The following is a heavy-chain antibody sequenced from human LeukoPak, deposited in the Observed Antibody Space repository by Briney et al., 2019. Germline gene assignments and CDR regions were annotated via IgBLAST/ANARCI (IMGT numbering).Heavy chain of an antibody. D-gene: IGHD2-8*01. Sequence: GGSLRLSCAASGFTVNSNYMSWVRQAPGKGLEWVSVIYSGGSTYYADSVKGRFTISRDNSKNTLYLQMNNLRAEDTAVYYCEKRTSYYYYMDVWGKGTTVTVSS. V-gene: IGHV3-53*05. CDR2: IYSGGST. J-gene: IGHJ6*03. CDR3: EKRTSYYYYMDV. CDR1: GFTVNSNY.